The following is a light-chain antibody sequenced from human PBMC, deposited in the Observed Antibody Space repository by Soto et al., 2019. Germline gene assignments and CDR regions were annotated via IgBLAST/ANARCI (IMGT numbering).Light chain of an antibody. J-gene: IGLJ1*01. CDR3: QVWDIMTDNYV. Sequence: SYELTQPPSVSVAPEKTATITCRGNNIGDKRVHWYRQKPGQAPVLLISYDSDRPSGIPERFSGSNSGNTATLTISRVEAGDEADYYCQVWDIMTDNYVFGGGTKLTVL. CDR2: YDS. V-gene: IGLV3-21*04. CDR1: NIGDKR.